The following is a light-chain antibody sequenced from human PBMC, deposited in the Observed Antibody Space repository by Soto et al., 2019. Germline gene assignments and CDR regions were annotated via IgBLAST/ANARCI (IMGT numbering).Light chain of an antibody. V-gene: IGKV3-20*01. CDR3: QHCYNSPWT. CDR2: GAS. CDR1: QSISSY. J-gene: IGKJ1*01. Sequence: EIVLTQSPDTLSLSPGERATLSCRASQSISSYLAWYQQKPGQAPRLLIYGASSRATGIPDWFSGSGSWTDLTVATSTLEIGDSPADYYQHCYNSPWTFGQGTNVEIK.